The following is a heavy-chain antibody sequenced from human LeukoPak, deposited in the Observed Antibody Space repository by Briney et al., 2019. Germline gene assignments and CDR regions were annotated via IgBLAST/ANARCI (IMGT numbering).Heavy chain of an antibody. Sequence: PSETLSLTCTVSGGSISSSSYYWGWIRQPPGKGLEWIGSIYYSGSTYYNPSLKSRVTISVDTSKNQFSLKLSSVTAADTAVYYCARPHYVWGSYRLYASDIWGQGTMVTVSS. J-gene: IGHJ3*02. CDR3: ARPHYVWGSYRLYASDI. D-gene: IGHD3-16*02. CDR2: IYYSGST. CDR1: GGSISSSSYY. V-gene: IGHV4-39*01.